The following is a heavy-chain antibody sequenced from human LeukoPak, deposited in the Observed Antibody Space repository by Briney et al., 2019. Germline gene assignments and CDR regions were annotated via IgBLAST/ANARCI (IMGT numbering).Heavy chain of an antibody. Sequence: ASVMVSCKASGGTFSSYAISWVRQAPGQGLEWMGGIIPIFGTANYAQKFQGRVTITTDESTSTAYMELSSLRSEDTAVYYCASLYVDRQNPYYYYYMDVWGKGTTVTVSS. J-gene: IGHJ6*03. D-gene: IGHD2-8*01. CDR1: GGTFSSYA. CDR3: ASLYVDRQNPYYYYYMDV. CDR2: IIPIFGTA. V-gene: IGHV1-69*05.